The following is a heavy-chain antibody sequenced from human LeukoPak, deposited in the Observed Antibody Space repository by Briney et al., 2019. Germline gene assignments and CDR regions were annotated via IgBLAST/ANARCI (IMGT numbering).Heavy chain of an antibody. D-gene: IGHD3-10*01. CDR3: ARDQGTWITMVRGVAEWHYYYYMDV. Sequence: PGGSLRLSCAASGFTFSDYYMSWIRQAPGKGLEWVSYISSSGSTIYYADSVKGRFTISRDNAKNSLYLQMNSLRAEDTAVYYCARDQGTWITMVRGVAEWHYYYYMDVWGKGTTVTVSS. CDR2: ISSSGSTI. J-gene: IGHJ6*03. CDR1: GFTFSDYY. V-gene: IGHV3-11*04.